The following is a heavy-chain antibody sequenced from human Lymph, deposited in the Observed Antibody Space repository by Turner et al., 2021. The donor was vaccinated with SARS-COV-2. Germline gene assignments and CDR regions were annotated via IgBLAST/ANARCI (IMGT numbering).Heavy chain of an antibody. V-gene: IGHV1-69*10. J-gene: IGHJ3*02. D-gene: IGHD1-26*01. CDR3: ARRHSGNYDAFDI. CDR2: IIPILGIA. CDR1: GGTFSTYV. Sequence: QVQLVQSGAEVTKPGSSVKVHCKASGGTFSTYVISWVRQAPGQGLEWMGGIIPILGIANYAQKFQGRVTITANKSTSTAYMELSSLRSEDTAVYHCARRHSGNYDAFDIWGQGTMVTVSS.